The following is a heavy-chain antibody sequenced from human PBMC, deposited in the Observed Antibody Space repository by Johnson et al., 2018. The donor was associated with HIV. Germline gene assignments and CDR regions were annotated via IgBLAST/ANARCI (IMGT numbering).Heavy chain of an antibody. V-gene: IGHV3-23*04. J-gene: IGHJ3*01. D-gene: IGHD2-8*01. CDR3: ASTRGGVFDV. Sequence: VQLVESGGGLVQPGGSLRLSCAASGFTFSSYAMSWVRQAPGKGLEWVSAISGSGGSTYYADSVKGRFTISRDNFNNMVHLQMSSLRVDDTALYYCASTRGGVFDVWGHGTTVTVSS. CDR2: ISGSGGST. CDR1: GFTFSSYA.